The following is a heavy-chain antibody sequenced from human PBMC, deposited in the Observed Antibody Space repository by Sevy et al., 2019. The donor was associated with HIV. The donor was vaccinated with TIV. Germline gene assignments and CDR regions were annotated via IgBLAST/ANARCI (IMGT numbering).Heavy chain of an antibody. CDR2: ISSNSNYI. D-gene: IGHD6-13*01. J-gene: IGHJ4*02. V-gene: IGHV3-21*01. CDR3: GRSAQQLRGFDY. Sequence: GGSLRLSCAASGFTFSSYSMNWVRQAPGKGLEWVSSISSNSNYIYHGDSVKGRFTISRDNAKNSLHLQMNSLRAEDTAVYYCGRSAQQLRGFDYWGQGTLVTVSS. CDR1: GFTFSSYS.